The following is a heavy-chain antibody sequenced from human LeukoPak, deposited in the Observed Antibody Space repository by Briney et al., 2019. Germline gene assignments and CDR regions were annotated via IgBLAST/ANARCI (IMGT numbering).Heavy chain of an antibody. D-gene: IGHD2-2*02. V-gene: IGHV4-30-4*08. J-gene: IGHJ6*03. CDR3: ARYSVVVVPAAITSNYYYYYYMDV. Sequence: PSETLSLTCTVSGGSISSGDYYWSWIRQPPGQGLEWIVYIYYSGRTYSKPSIKSRVTISVDTSKNQCSLKLSSMTAAATAVYYCARYSVVVVPAAITSNYYYYYYMDVWGKGTTVTVSS. CDR1: GGSISSGDYY. CDR2: IYYSGRT.